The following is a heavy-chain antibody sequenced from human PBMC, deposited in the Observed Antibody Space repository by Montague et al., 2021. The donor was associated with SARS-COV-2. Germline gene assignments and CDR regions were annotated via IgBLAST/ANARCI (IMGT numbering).Heavy chain of an antibody. V-gene: IGHV4-39*02. CDR2: IYDSGST. CDR3: ARRGRKLLPVATTIGGFDI. Sequence: TCTGSGRSISSSNYYWDWIRQPPGKGLEWIGSIYDSGSTYYNPSLKSRVTISVDTSKNHFSLKLSSVTAADTAVYYCARRGRKLLPVATTIGGFDIWGQGTMVTVSS. D-gene: IGHD5-12*01. J-gene: IGHJ3*02. CDR1: GRSISSSNYY.